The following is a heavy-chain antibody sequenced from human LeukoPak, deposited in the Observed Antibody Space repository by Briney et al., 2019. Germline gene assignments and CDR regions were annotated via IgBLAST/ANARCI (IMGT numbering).Heavy chain of an antibody. Sequence: PSETLSLTCTVSGGSINSYWSWIRQPAGKGLEWIGRISGSGTITYNPALQSRLSISIDTSKNRFSLKLMSVTAADTAVYYCARDLGTTGEVKFDPWGQGTLVTVSS. CDR1: GGSINSY. V-gene: IGHV4-4*07. CDR2: ISGSGTI. J-gene: IGHJ5*02. D-gene: IGHD4-17*01. CDR3: ARDLGTTGEVKFDP.